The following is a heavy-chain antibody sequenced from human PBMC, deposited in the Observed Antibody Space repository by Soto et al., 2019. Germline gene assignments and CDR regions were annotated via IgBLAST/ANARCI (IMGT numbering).Heavy chain of an antibody. CDR1: GGSISSSNYY. CDR2: IYYTEGT. J-gene: IGHJ4*02. Sequence: PSETLSLTCTVSGGSISSSNYYWAWIRQPPGKGLEWIGNIYYTEGTYYNPSLKSRVTISVDTSKNQVSLKLFSVTAVDTAVYYCVSAAKWELLFDYWGQGALVTVSS. D-gene: IGHD1-26*01. CDR3: VSAAKWELLFDY. V-gene: IGHV4-39*01.